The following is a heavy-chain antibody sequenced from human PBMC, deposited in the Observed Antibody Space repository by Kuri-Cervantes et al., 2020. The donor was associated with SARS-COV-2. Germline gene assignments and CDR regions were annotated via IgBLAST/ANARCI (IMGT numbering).Heavy chain of an antibody. J-gene: IGHJ4*02. D-gene: IGHD6-13*01. CDR1: GFTFSTYS. V-gene: IGHV3-21*01. CDR3: ARDAHSTPGGY. CDR2: ISSSSSYI. Sequence: GGSLRLSCAASGFTFSTYSMIWDRQAPGKGLEWVSSISSSSSYIYYADSVKGRFTISRDNAKNSLYLQMNSLRAEDTAVYYCARDAHSTPGGYWGQGTLVTVSS.